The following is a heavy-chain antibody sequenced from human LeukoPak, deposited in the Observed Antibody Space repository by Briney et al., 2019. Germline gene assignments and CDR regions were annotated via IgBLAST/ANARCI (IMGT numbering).Heavy chain of an antibody. CDR3: ARDRTVGATTQDAFDI. V-gene: IGHV4-34*01. CDR1: GFTFSSYW. J-gene: IGHJ3*02. Sequence: GSLRLSCAASGFTFSSYWMSWIRQPPGKGLEWIGEINHSGSTNYNPSLKSRVTISVDTSKNQFSLKLSSVTAADTAVYYCARDRTVGATTQDAFDIWGQGTMVTVSS. D-gene: IGHD1-26*01. CDR2: INHSGST.